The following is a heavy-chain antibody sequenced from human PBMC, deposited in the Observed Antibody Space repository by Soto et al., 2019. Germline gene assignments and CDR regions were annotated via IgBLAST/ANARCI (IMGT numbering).Heavy chain of an antibody. V-gene: IGHV3-11*06. CDR3: VRGGGGGLFDP. Sequence: GESLKISCAGSGFTFGDSYMSWIRQAPGKGLEWLSYISPGSRYPAYADSVKGRFTISRDNAKRSLYLQMMSLTAEDTAIYYCVRGGGGGLFDPWGQGTMVTVSS. CDR2: ISPGSRYP. D-gene: IGHD2-15*01. CDR1: GFTFGDSY. J-gene: IGHJ5*02.